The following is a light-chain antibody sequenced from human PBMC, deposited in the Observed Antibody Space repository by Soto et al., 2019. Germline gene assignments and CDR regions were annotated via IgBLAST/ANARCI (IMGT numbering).Light chain of an antibody. J-gene: IGKJ4*01. CDR2: XES. CDR1: HSVIIY. V-gene: IGKV3-11*01. Sequence: EIVLTQSPATRTLSLGERATLCXRASHSVIIYLSWYPQRAGQXPRLXXYXESTXXTXIXARFSRSGSGTDFTLTIRSLQPEDFATSYCQQANSFPLTFGGGTKVDIK. CDR3: QQANSFPLT.